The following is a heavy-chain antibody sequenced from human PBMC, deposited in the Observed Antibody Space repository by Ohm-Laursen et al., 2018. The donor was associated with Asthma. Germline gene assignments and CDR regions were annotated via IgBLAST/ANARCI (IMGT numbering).Heavy chain of an antibody. V-gene: IGHV3-9*01. Sequence: SLRLSCSASGFTFDDYAMHWVRQAPGKGLEWVSGINWNSGDTGYAGSVKGRFTISRDNSKNTLYLQMNSLRAEDTAVYYCAKDQYQLPQYYFDYWGQGTLVTVSS. D-gene: IGHD2-2*01. J-gene: IGHJ4*02. CDR2: INWNSGDT. CDR3: AKDQYQLPQYYFDY. CDR1: GFTFDDYA.